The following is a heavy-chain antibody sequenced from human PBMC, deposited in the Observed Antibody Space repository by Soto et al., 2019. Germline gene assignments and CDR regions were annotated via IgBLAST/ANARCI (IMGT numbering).Heavy chain of an antibody. CDR3: ARDRLVAATSAPPYCYYGMDV. V-gene: IGHV3-7*01. CDR1: GFTFSSYW. CDR2: IKQDGSEK. J-gene: IGHJ6*02. Sequence: PGGSLRLSCAASGFTFSSYWMSWVRQAPGKGLEWVANIKQDGSEKYYVDSVKGRFTISRDNAKNSLYLQMNSLRAEDTAVYYCARDRLVAATSAPPYCYYGMDVWGQGTTVTVSS. D-gene: IGHD2-15*01.